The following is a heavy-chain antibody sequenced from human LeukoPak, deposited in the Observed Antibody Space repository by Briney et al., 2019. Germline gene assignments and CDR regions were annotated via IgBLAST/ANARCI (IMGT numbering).Heavy chain of an antibody. D-gene: IGHD1-26*01. CDR1: GFTFSSYA. J-gene: IGHJ4*02. CDR2: ISYDGSNK. CDR3: ANTDQSEWEPKSFDY. Sequence: GGSLRLSCAASGFTFSSYAMHWVRQAPGKGLEWVAVISYDGSNKYYADSVKGRFTISRDNSKNTLYLQMNSLRAEDTAVYYCANTDQSEWEPKSFDYWGQGTLVTVSS. V-gene: IGHV3-30*04.